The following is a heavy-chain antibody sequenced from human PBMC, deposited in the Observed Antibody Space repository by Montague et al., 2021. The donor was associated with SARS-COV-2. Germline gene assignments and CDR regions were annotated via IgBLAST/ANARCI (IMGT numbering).Heavy chain of an antibody. CDR1: GASVASNIAT. J-gene: IGHJ2*01. CDR3: ARAYCGGDCYFYWYFDL. D-gene: IGHD2-21*02. V-gene: IGHV6-1*01. Sequence: CAISGASVASNIATWNWIRQSPSRGLEWLGRTYYRSKWYNDYAVSVKSRVIINPDTSNNRISLQLNSVTPEETAVYYCARAYCGGDCYFYWYFDLWGRGTLFTVSS. CDR2: TYYRSKWYN.